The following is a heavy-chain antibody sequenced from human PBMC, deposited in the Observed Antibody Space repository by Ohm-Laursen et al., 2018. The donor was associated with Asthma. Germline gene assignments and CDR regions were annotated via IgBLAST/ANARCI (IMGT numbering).Heavy chain of an antibody. J-gene: IGHJ4*02. CDR2: INHSGST. CDR1: GGSFSGYY. D-gene: IGHD3-22*01. V-gene: IGHV4-34*01. CDR3: ARMGSSGYYYKYRAFDY. Sequence: SQTLSLTCAVYGGSFSGYYWSWIRQPPGKGLEWIGEINHSGSTNYNPSLKSRVTISVDTSKNQFSLKLSSVTAADTAVYYCARMGSSGYYYKYRAFDYWGQGTLVTVSS.